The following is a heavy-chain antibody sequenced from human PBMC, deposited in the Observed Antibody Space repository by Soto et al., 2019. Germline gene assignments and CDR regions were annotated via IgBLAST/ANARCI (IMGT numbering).Heavy chain of an antibody. CDR1: GGTFSSYA. D-gene: IGHD5-12*01. V-gene: IGHV1-69*13. CDR2: IIPIFGTA. CDR3: ARGGVDGYRYYFDY. J-gene: IGHJ4*02. Sequence: ASVKVSCKASGGTFSSYAISWVRQAPGQGLEWMGGIIPIFGTANYAQKFQGRVTITADEPTSTAYMELSSLRSEDTAVYYCARGGVDGYRYYFDYWGQGTLVTVSS.